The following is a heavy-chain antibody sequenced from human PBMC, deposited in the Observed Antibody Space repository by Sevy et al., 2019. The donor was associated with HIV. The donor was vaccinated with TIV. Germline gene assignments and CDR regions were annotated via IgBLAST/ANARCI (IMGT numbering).Heavy chain of an antibody. CDR3: AREGCTKPHDY. J-gene: IGHJ4*02. D-gene: IGHD2-8*01. CDR1: GFTFSKYS. CDR2: LSFGCGEI. V-gene: IGHV3-23*01. Sequence: GGSVRLSCAASGFTFSKYSMSWVRQPPGKGVEWVSTLSFGCGEINYADSVKGRFTISRDNSKSSVYLQMNNLRPEDTAVYYCAREGCTKPHDYWGQGTLVTVSS.